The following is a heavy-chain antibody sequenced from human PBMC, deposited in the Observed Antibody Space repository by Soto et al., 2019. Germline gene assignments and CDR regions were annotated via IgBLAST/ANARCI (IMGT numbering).Heavy chain of an antibody. CDR2: TYYRSKWYN. D-gene: IGHD2-2*01. CDR1: GDSVSINSAA. Sequence: SQTLSLTCAISGDSVSINSAAWNLIRQSPSRGLEWLGRTYYRSKWYNDYAVSVKSRITINPDTSKNQFSLQLNSVTPEDTAVYYCARVVPAAIPYYYYGMDVWGQGTTVTVSS. CDR3: ARVVPAAIPYYYYGMDV. V-gene: IGHV6-1*01. J-gene: IGHJ6*02.